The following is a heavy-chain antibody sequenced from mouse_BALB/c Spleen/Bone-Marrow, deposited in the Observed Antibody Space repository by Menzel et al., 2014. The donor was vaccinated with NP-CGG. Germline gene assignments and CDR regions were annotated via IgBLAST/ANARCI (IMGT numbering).Heavy chain of an antibody. V-gene: IGHV1-14*01. CDR1: GYTFTSSV. CDR2: INPYNDGT. D-gene: IGHD2-14*01. Sequence: EVHLVESGPGLVKPGATVKMSCKASGYTFTSSVMHWVKQKPGQGLEWIGYINPYNDGTKYNEKFKGKATLTSDKSSSTAYMELSSLTSEDSAVYYCAKGDDYRYDFDYWGQGTTLTVSS. J-gene: IGHJ2*01. CDR3: AKGDDYRYDFDY.